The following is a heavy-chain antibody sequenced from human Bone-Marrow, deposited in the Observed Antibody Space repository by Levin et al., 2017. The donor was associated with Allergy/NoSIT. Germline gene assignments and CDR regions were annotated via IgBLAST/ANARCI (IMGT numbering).Heavy chain of an antibody. D-gene: IGHD3-10*01. CDR3: ARVSTMVQGVIISHFDY. J-gene: IGHJ4*02. V-gene: IGHV7-4-1*02. CDR2: INTNTGNP. CDR1: GYTFTSYA. Sequence: GGSLRLSCKASGYTFTSYAMNWVRQAPGQGLEWMGWINTNTGNPTYAQGFTGRFVFSLDTSVSTAYLQISSLKAEDTAVYYCARVSTMVQGVIISHFDYWGQGTLVTVSS.